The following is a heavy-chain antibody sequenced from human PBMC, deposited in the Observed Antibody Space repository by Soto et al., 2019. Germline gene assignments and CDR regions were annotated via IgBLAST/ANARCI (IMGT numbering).Heavy chain of an antibody. CDR1: GYTLTSYD. Sequence: ASVKVSCKASGYTLTSYDMHWVRQAPGQRLEWMGWINGGNGNTKYSQKFQGRVTITRDTSASTAYMELSSLRSEDTAVYYCARDRYDSSDYLHYWGQGTLVTVSS. D-gene: IGHD3-22*01. J-gene: IGHJ4*02. CDR3: ARDRYDSSDYLHY. CDR2: INGGNGNT. V-gene: IGHV1-3*01.